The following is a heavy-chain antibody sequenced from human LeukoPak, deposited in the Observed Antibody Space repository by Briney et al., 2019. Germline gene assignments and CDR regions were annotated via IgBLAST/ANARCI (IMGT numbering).Heavy chain of an antibody. CDR1: GFTFSSYA. CDR2: ISSNGGST. V-gene: IGHV3-64*01. J-gene: IGHJ4*02. Sequence: GGSLRLSCAASGFTFSSYAMHWVRQAPGKGLEYVSAISSNGGSTYYANSVKGRFTIPRDNSKNTLYLQMGSLRAEDMAVYYCARASRYSSGWYDYWGQGTLVTVSS. D-gene: IGHD6-19*01. CDR3: ARASRYSSGWYDY.